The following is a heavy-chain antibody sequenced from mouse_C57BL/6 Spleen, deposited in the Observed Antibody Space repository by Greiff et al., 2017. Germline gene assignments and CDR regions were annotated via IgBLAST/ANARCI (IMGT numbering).Heavy chain of an antibody. CDR2: IYPRSGNT. Sequence: VKVVESGAELARPGASVKLSCKASGYTFTSYGISWVKQRTGQGLEWIGEIYPRSGNTYYNEKFKGKATLTADKSSSTAYMELRSLTSEDSAVYFCARGGGNYDAMDYWGQGTSVTVSS. D-gene: IGHD2-1*01. CDR3: ARGGGNYDAMDY. V-gene: IGHV1-81*01. CDR1: GYTFTSYG. J-gene: IGHJ4*01.